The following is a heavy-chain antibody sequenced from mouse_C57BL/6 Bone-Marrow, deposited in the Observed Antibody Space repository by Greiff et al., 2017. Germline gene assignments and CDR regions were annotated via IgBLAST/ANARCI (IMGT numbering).Heavy chain of an antibody. J-gene: IGHJ2*01. D-gene: IGHD1-1*01. V-gene: IGHV1-55*01. CDR1: GYTFTSYW. CDR2: IYPGSGST. Sequence: QVQLQQSGAELVKPGASVKMSCKASGYTFTSYWLTWVKQRPGQGLEWIGDIYPGSGSTNYNEKFKSKATRTVDTSSSTAYMQHSSLTSEDSADYYSAREGLTTMVADYFDYWGQGTTLTVSS. CDR3: AREGLTTMVADYFDY.